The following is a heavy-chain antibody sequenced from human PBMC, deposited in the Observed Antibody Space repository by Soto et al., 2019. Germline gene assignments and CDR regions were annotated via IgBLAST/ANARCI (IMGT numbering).Heavy chain of an antibody. Sequence: QVQLVQSGAEVKKPGSSVKVSCKASGGTFSSYAISWVRQAPGQGLEWMGGIIPIFGTANYAQKFQGRVTITADESTSTAYMELSGLRSEDTAVYYCARNFVDTAMVSSYYYYGMDVWGQGTTVTVSS. V-gene: IGHV1-69*01. D-gene: IGHD5-18*01. J-gene: IGHJ6*02. CDR3: ARNFVDTAMVSSYYYYGMDV. CDR2: IIPIFGTA. CDR1: GGTFSSYA.